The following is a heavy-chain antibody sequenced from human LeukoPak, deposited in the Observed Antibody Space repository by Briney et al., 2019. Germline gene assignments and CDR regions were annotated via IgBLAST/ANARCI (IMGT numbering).Heavy chain of an antibody. V-gene: IGHV1-46*01. Sequence: WASVKVSCKASGYTFTSYYMHWVRQAPGQGLEWMGIINPSGGSTSYAQKFQGRVTITRDTSTSTVYMELSSLRSEDTAVYYCARASRAYDSSGYPQALNWFDPWGQGTLVTVSS. D-gene: IGHD3-22*01. CDR2: INPSGGST. CDR1: GYTFTSYY. J-gene: IGHJ5*02. CDR3: ARASRAYDSSGYPQALNWFDP.